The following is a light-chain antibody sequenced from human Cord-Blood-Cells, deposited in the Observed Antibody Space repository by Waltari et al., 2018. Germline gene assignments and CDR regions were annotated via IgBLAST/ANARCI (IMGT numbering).Light chain of an antibody. Sequence: DIQMTQSPSSLSASVGDRVTITCRASQSISSYLNWYQQKPGKAPKLLIYAASSLQSGFPSRFSGSGSGTDFTLTISSLQPEDFATYYCQQSYSTPPLFTFGPGTKVDIK. CDR3: QQSYSTPPLFT. J-gene: IGKJ3*01. CDR2: AAS. V-gene: IGKV1-39*01. CDR1: QSISSY.